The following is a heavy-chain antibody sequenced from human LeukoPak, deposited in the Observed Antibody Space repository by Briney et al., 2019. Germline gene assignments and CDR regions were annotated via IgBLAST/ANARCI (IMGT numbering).Heavy chain of an antibody. Sequence: KPXXTLSLTCPVSGVSISGSYWSWIRPPPGKGLEWIAYMYNSGSTNYNPSLKSRVTISIDTSKNQFSLKLSSLTAADTAIYYCARGIESYGDYGYWGQGILVTVSS. CDR1: GVSISGSY. CDR3: ARGIESYGDYGY. V-gene: IGHV4-59*01. D-gene: IGHD4-17*01. J-gene: IGHJ4*02. CDR2: MYNSGST.